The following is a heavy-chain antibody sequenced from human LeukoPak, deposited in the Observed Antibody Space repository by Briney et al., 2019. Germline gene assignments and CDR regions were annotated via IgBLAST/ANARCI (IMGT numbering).Heavy chain of an antibody. V-gene: IGHV5-51*01. Sequence: GESLKISCEASGCSFTGYWIAWVRQKPGKGPEWMGIIYPSDSDTRYSPSFQGQVTISADKSINTAFLRWRSLKASDTAMYYCARHKKSTVAVAFGAKYYYYGMDVWGQGTTVTVSS. CDR2: IYPSDSDT. J-gene: IGHJ6*02. CDR3: ARHKKSTVAVAFGAKYYYYGMDV. D-gene: IGHD6-19*01. CDR1: GCSFTGYW.